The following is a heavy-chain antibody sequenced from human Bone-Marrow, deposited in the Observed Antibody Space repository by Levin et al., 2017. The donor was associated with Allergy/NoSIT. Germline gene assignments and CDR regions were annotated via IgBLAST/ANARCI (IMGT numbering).Heavy chain of an antibody. D-gene: IGHD1-14*01. CDR1: GYAFTSYG. Sequence: ASVKVSCKAFGYAFTSYGISWVRQAPGQGHEWRGWSSGDNGRTNEAQKCQGRGAMTTDTSTSTAYMELRSLRSYDTAVYYCAGDPESGPTSNYYYYYMDVWGKGTTVTVSS. V-gene: IGHV1-18*01. J-gene: IGHJ6*03. CDR2: SSGDNGRT. CDR3: AGDPESGPTSNYYYYYMDV.